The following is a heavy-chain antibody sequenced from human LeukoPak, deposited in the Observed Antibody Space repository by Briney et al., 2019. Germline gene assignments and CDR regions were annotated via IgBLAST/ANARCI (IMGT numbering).Heavy chain of an antibody. J-gene: IGHJ6*02. CDR3: AKDHSNYDILTGYYNPRGYYYYGMDV. CDR1: GFTFSSYG. V-gene: IGHV3-30*18. D-gene: IGHD3-9*01. CDR2: MSYDGSNK. Sequence: GRSLRVSCAASGFTFSSYGMHWVRQAPGKGQEWVAAMSYDGSNKYYADSVKGRFTISRDNSKNTLYLQMNSLRAEDTAVYYCAKDHSNYDILTGYYNPRGYYYYGMDVWGQGTTVTVSS.